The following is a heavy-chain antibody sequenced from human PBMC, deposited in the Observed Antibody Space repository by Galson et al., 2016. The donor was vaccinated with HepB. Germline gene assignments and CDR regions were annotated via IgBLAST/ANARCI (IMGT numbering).Heavy chain of an antibody. V-gene: IGHV4-4*02. D-gene: IGHD2-2*01. CDR2: IYHTGTS. Sequence: LSLTCAVSGASISDSNWWTWVRQVPEKGLGWIGEIYHTGTSNNNPFLSSRFTLSVDKSRNEFSLNVTSVTAADTAVYYCARASIIPGARMIFDPWGQGTLVTVSS. J-gene: IGHJ5*02. CDR1: GASISDSNW. CDR3: ARASIIPGARMIFDP.